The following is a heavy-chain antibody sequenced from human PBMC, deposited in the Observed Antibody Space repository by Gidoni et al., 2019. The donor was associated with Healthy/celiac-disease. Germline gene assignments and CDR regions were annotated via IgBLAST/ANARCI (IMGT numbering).Heavy chain of an antibody. CDR1: GGSISSSSYY. D-gene: IGHD3-22*01. V-gene: IGHV4-39*07. CDR2: IYYSGST. CDR3: ARDLIADYYDSSGYGDWFDP. J-gene: IGHJ5*02. Sequence: QLQLQESGPGLVKPSETLSLTCTVSGGSISSSSYYWGWIRQPPGKGLEWIGSIYYSGSTYYNPSLKSRVTISVDTSKNQFSLKLSSVTAADTAVYYCARDLIADYYDSSGYGDWFDPWGQGTLVTVSS.